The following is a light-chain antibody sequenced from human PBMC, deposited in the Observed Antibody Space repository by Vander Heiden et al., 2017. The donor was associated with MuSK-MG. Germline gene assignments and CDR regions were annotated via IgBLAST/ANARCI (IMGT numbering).Light chain of an antibody. Sequence: QSALTQPPSMSGFPKPSLTFFCTGTNKDIGRNNYVTWYQQHPGKAPKLIIYDVTSRPSGVSNRFSGSKSGNRASLTISRLQADDEGDYYCSSDTGTSSLEVFGGGTRVTVL. V-gene: IGLV2-14*03. J-gene: IGLJ3*02. CDR3: SSDTGTSSLEV. CDR2: DVT. CDR1: NKDIGRNNY.